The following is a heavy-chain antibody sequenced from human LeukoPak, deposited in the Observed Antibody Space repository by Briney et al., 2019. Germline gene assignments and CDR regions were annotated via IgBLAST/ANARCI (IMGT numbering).Heavy chain of an antibody. Sequence: GGSLRLSCEASGFTLSSDPVHWVCQAPGKGLDWVAVISHNGSPKYYADSVKGRFNISRDTSKNTLYLQMDSMTTEDTAVYYCARGESVAMGSIDSWGQGTLVTVSS. J-gene: IGHJ4*02. CDR3: ARGESVAMGSIDS. CDR1: GFTLSSDP. CDR2: ISHNGSPK. D-gene: IGHD2-2*01. V-gene: IGHV3-30*01.